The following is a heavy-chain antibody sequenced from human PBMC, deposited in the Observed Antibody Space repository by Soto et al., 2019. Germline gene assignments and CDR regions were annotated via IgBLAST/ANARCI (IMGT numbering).Heavy chain of an antibody. J-gene: IGHJ3*02. D-gene: IGHD7-27*01. V-gene: IGHV4-30-4*01. Sequence: QVQLQESGPGLVKPSQTLSLTCTVSGGSISTGYYWSWIRQPPGKGLEWIAYIYYSGSTYYNPSLKDRVSISXXTXKXXFSLKLYSVTAADTAVYFCARAPYRGANSRDAFDIWGQGTTVTVSS. CDR1: GGSISTGYY. CDR2: IYYSGST. CDR3: ARAPYRGANSRDAFDI.